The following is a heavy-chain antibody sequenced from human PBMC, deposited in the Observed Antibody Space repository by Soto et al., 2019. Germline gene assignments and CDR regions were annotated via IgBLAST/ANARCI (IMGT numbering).Heavy chain of an antibody. CDR1: GFTFSSYA. J-gene: IGHJ4*02. Sequence: EVQLLESGGGLVQPGGSLRLSCAASGFTFSSYAMSWVRQAPGKGLEWVSAIGGSGDSTYYADSVKGRFTISRDNSKNTLYLQVNSLRAEDTAVYYCARDGTKGVGATTFWGQGTLVTVSS. CDR3: ARDGTKGVGATTF. CDR2: IGGSGDST. D-gene: IGHD1-26*01. V-gene: IGHV3-23*01.